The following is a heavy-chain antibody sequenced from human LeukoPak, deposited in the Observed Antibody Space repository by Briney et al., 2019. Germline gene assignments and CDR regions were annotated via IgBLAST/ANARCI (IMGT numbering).Heavy chain of an antibody. Sequence: GGSLRLSCAASGFTFSRYGMHWVRQAPGKGLEWVAVISYDGSNKYYADSVKGRFTISRDNSKDTLYLQMNSLRAEDTAVYYCARDFSDVKGGDSGDYYYYYYMDVWGKGTTVTISS. D-gene: IGHD3-22*01. J-gene: IGHJ6*03. CDR1: GFTFSRYG. CDR2: ISYDGSNK. CDR3: ARDFSDVKGGDSGDYYYYYYMDV. V-gene: IGHV3-30*03.